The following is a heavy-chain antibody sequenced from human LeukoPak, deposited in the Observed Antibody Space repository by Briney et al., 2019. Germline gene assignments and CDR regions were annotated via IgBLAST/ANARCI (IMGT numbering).Heavy chain of an antibody. V-gene: IGHV1-69*05. J-gene: IGHJ6*03. D-gene: IGHD2-2*01. Sequence: ASVKVSCKASGGTFSSYAISWVRQAPGQGLEWMGGIIPIFGTANYAQKFQGRVTITTDESTSTAYMELSSLRSEDTAVYYCARTIVVVPADRRPAHNYYYYMDVWGKGTTVTVSS. CDR3: ARTIVVVPADRRPAHNYYYYMDV. CDR2: IIPIFGTA. CDR1: GGTFSSYA.